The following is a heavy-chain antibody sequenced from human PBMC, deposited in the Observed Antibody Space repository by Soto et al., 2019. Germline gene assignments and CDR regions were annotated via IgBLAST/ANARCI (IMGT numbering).Heavy chain of an antibody. Sequence: PSETLSLTCAVYGGSFSGYYWSWIRQPPGKGLEWIGEINHSGSTNYNPSLKSRVTISVDTSKNQFSLKLSSVTAADTAVYYCARGLETDGYTFDYWGQGTLVTVSS. V-gene: IGHV4-34*01. CDR3: ARGLETDGYTFDY. CDR2: INHSGST. D-gene: IGHD2-2*02. CDR1: GGSFSGYY. J-gene: IGHJ4*02.